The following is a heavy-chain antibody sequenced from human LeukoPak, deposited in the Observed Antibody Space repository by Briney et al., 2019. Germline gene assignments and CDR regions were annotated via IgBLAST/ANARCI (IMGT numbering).Heavy chain of an antibody. CDR1: GFTFSSYA. J-gene: IGHJ4*02. Sequence: GGSLRLSCAASGFTFSSYAMNWVRQAPGKGLEWVSSISTSSTYMYYEDSVKGRFTISRDNAKNSLYLQMDSLRAEDTALYYCARDYYDSSGTFDYWGQGTLVTVSS. V-gene: IGHV3-21*01. CDR2: ISTSSTYM. CDR3: ARDYYDSSGTFDY. D-gene: IGHD3-22*01.